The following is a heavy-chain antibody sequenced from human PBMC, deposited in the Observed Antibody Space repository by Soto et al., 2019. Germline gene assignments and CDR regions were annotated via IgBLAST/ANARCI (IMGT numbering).Heavy chain of an antibody. CDR2: IYYSGST. J-gene: IGHJ3*02. Sequence: SETLSLTCTVSGGSISSSSYYWGWIRQPPGKGLEWIGSIYYSGSTYYNPSLKSRVTISVDTSKNQFSLKLSSVTAADTAVYYCARHRPYSSGWYCWAFDIWGQGTMVTVSS. CDR3: ARHRPYSSGWYCWAFDI. V-gene: IGHV4-39*01. D-gene: IGHD6-19*01. CDR1: GGSISSSSYY.